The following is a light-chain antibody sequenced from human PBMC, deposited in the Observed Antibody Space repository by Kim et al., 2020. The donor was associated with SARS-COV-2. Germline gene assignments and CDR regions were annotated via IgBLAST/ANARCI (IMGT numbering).Light chain of an antibody. CDR2: KAS. V-gene: IGKV1-5*03. CDR1: QSIGNS. Sequence: SAAVGDRATITWRASQSIGNSLALYQQRTGKAPNLLIDKASTLQSGVPSRFRGSGSGTDFTLSISSLQPDDFATYYCQHYNSYPYTFGQGTKLEI. CDR3: QHYNSYPYT. J-gene: IGKJ2*01.